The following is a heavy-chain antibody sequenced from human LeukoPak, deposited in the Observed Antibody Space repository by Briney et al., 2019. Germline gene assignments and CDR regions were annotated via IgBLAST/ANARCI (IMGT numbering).Heavy chain of an antibody. Sequence: SQTLSLTCTVSGGSISSGSYYWTWIRQPAGKGLEWIGRVYTSGSTSYNPSLKNRVTMSIDTSKNQFSLRLSSVTAADTAVYYCARGEYYYGSGSLNWFDPWGQGTLVTVSS. J-gene: IGHJ5*02. CDR3: ARGEYYYGSGSLNWFDP. V-gene: IGHV4-61*02. CDR2: VYTSGST. CDR1: GGSISSGSYY. D-gene: IGHD3-10*01.